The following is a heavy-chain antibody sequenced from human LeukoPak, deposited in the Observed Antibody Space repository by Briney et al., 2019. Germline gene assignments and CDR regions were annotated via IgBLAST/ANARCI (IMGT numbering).Heavy chain of an antibody. Sequence: PSETLSLTCAVFGGSFSGYSWTWIRQPPGKGLEWIGVITHSGGTDYTPSLKSRVTISVDTSKNQFSLKLSSVTAADTAVYFCARAYDRFYYYYMDVWGKGITVTVSS. V-gene: IGHV4-34*01. J-gene: IGHJ6*03. CDR2: ITHSGGT. CDR3: ARAYDRFYYYYMDV. CDR1: GGSFSGYS. D-gene: IGHD3-22*01.